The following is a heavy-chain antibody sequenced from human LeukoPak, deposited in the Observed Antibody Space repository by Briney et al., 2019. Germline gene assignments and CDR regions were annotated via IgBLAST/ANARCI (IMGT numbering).Heavy chain of an antibody. Sequence: ASVKVSCKASGYTFTGYGISWVRQAPGQGLEWMGWISAYNGNTNYAQKLQGRVTMTTDTSTSTGYMELSSLRSEDTAVYYCARETGGRIVVVPASGWFDPWGQGTLVTVSS. J-gene: IGHJ5*02. CDR2: ISAYNGNT. CDR1: GYTFTGYG. D-gene: IGHD2-2*01. V-gene: IGHV1-18*01. CDR3: ARETGGRIVVVPASGWFDP.